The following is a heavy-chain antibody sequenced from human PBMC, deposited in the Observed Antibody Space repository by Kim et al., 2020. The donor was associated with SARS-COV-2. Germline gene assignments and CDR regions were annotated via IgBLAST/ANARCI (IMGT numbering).Heavy chain of an antibody. J-gene: IGHJ4*02. V-gene: IGHV3-66*01. D-gene: IGHD3-10*01. CDR3: ARVYGSGSYYFDY. Sequence: FYADSVKGGFTIFRDISNNTLNLQMYGLRAEDAAIYYCARVYGSGSYYFDYWGPGTQVTVSS.